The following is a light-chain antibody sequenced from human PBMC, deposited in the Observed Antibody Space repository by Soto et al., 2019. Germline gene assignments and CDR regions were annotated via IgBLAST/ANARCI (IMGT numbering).Light chain of an antibody. Sequence: DIQMTQSPSSLSASVGDRVTISCRASQYIGSWLTWYQQKPGRAPKSLIYAASTLRSGVPSRFSGSGSGTDFTLTINSLQPDDSGTYYCQQYTSNVLTFGGGTQVEI. CDR3: QQYTSNVLT. J-gene: IGKJ4*01. CDR2: AAS. V-gene: IGKV1D-16*01. CDR1: QYIGSW.